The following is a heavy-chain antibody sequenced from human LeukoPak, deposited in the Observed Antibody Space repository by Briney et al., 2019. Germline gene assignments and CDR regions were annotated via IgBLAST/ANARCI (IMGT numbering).Heavy chain of an antibody. Sequence: SETLSLTCAVYGGSFSGYYWSWIRQPPGKGLVWIGEINHSGSTNYNPSLKSRVTISVDTSKNQFSLKLSSVTAADTAVYYCAKDLGIQLEPLDYWGQGTLVTVSS. CDR2: INHSGST. J-gene: IGHJ4*02. V-gene: IGHV4-34*01. CDR3: AKDLGIQLEPLDY. D-gene: IGHD1-1*01. CDR1: GGSFSGYY.